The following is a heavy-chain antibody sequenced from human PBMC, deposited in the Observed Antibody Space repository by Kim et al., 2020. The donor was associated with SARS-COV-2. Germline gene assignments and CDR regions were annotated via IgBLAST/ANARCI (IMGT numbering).Heavy chain of an antibody. Sequence: SETLSLTCAVYGGSFSGYYWSWIRQPPGKGPEWIGEINHSGSTNYNPSLKSRVTISVDTSKNQFSLKLSSVTAADTAVFYCARRGRYYGSSGYPIDYWGQGTLVTVSS. J-gene: IGHJ4*02. CDR2: INHSGST. D-gene: IGHD3-22*01. V-gene: IGHV4-34*01. CDR3: ARRGRYYGSSGYPIDY. CDR1: GGSFSGYY.